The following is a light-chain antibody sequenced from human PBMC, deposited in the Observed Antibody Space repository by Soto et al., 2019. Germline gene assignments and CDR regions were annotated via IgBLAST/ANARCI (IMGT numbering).Light chain of an antibody. J-gene: IGLJ2*01. CDR3: AAWDDSLNGVV. CDR2: SNN. CDR1: SSNIGSNP. Sequence: QSVLTQPPSASGTPGQRVTISCSGSSSNIGSNPVDWYQQLPGTAPKVPIYSNNQRLAGVPARFSGSKAGTSASLAISGLQSEDETDYYCAAWDDSLNGVVFGGGTKLTVL. V-gene: IGLV1-44*01.